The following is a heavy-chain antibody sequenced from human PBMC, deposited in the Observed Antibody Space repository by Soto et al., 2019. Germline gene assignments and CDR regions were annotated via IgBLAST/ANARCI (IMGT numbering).Heavy chain of an antibody. CDR3: AKVTNYYDFWSGYPTAYYMDV. J-gene: IGHJ6*03. CDR1: GFTVSSYC. CDR2: ISYDGSNK. D-gene: IGHD3-3*01. Sequence: PAGSLRLSCAASGFTVSSYCMHWVRQAPGKGLEWVAVISYDGSNKYYADSVKGRFTISRDNSKNTLYLQMNSLRAEDTAVYYCAKVTNYYDFWSGYPTAYYMDVWGKGTTVTVSS. V-gene: IGHV3-30*18.